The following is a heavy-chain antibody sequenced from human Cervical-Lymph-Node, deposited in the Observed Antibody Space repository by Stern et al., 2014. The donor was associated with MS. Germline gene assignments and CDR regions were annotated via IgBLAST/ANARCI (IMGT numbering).Heavy chain of an antibody. CDR3: VRDFVDIPMVSRSDYLDY. J-gene: IGHJ4*02. CDR1: GYTFTNYP. D-gene: IGHD5-18*01. CDR2: INNNTGKT. V-gene: IGHV7-4-1*02. Sequence: VQLVQSGSELKKPGASVNVSCKASGYTFTNYPMNWVRQAPGQGLEWMGWINNNTGKTTYAQGFTGRFVFSLDTSVSTAYLQISSLKAEDTAVYYCVRDFVDIPMVSRSDYLDYWGQGTLVTVSS.